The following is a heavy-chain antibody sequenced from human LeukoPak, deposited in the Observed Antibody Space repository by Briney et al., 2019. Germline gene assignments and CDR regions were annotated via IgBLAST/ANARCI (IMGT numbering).Heavy chain of an antibody. D-gene: IGHD4-11*01. V-gene: IGHV3-9*01. CDR1: GFTFDDFA. CDR3: AKDMGTTQYYYGMDV. J-gene: IGHJ6*02. Sequence: GGSLRLSCAASGFTFDDFAMHWVRQAPGKGLEWVSGISWNSGSIGYADSVKGRFTISRDNAKNSLYLQMNSLRAEDTALYYCAKDMGTTQYYYGMDVWSQGTTVTVSS. CDR2: ISWNSGSI.